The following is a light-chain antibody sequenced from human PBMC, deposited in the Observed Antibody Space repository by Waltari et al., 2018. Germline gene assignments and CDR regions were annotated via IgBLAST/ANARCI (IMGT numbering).Light chain of an antibody. Sequence: QSALTQPRSVSESPGQSVTISCTGTSSDVGGYNYISWYQHHPGKAPKLIIYDVTKRPSGVPDRFTASKSGNTASRTISGLRAEDEADYSFSSYSITYTGVFGGGTKLTVL. CDR1: SSDVGGYNY. V-gene: IGLV2-11*01. CDR3: SSYSITYTGV. CDR2: DVT. J-gene: IGLJ3*02.